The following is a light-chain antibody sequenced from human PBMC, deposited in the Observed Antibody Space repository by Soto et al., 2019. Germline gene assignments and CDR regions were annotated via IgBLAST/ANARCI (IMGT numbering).Light chain of an antibody. J-gene: IGKJ4*01. Sequence: EIVLTQSPVTLSLSPGERATLSCRASQSVSSYLAWYQHKPGQAPRLLIYDASNRATGIPARFSGSGSGTDFSLTISRLEPEDVAVYYCQQRSDWPPLTFGGGTRVEIK. V-gene: IGKV3-11*01. CDR3: QQRSDWPPLT. CDR2: DAS. CDR1: QSVSSY.